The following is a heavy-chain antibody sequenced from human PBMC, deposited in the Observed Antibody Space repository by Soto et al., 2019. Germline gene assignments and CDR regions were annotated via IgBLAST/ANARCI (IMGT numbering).Heavy chain of an antibody. J-gene: IGHJ5*02. CDR1: GFTFSSYW. V-gene: IGHV3-7*03. D-gene: IGHD5-18*01. CDR2: IKQDGSEK. Sequence: GGSLRLSCASSGFTFSSYWRSWVRQAPGKGLEWVANIKQDGSEKYYVDSVKGRFTISRDNAKNSLYLQMNSLRAEDTAVYYCARGGYSYGTNWFDPWGQGTLVTVSS. CDR3: ARGGYSYGTNWFDP.